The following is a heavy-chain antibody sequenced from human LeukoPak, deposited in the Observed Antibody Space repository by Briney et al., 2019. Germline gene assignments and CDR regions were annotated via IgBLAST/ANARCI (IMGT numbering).Heavy chain of an antibody. CDR1: GFTFSTYS. D-gene: IGHD3-10*01. J-gene: IGHJ4*02. CDR3: ASDYYGSGSPFDY. Sequence: PGGSLRLSCAASGFTFSTYSMNWVRQAPGKGLEWVSSISSSSSYIYYADSVKGRFTISRDNAKNSLYLQMNSLRPEDTAMYYCASDYYGSGSPFDYWGQGTLVTVSS. V-gene: IGHV3-21*04. CDR2: ISSSSSYI.